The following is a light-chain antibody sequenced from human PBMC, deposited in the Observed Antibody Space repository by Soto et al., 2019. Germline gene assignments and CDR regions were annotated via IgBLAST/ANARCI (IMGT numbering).Light chain of an antibody. Sequence: EILFTQSPATLSLSPGGRATPSRRASQSVSSYLAWYQQKPGQAPRLLIYGASTRATGIPDRFSGSGSGTEFTLTISSLQSEDFAVYYCQQYNNWPPYTFGQGTKVDTK. CDR2: GAS. V-gene: IGKV3D-15*01. J-gene: IGKJ2*01. CDR3: QQYNNWPPYT. CDR1: QSVSSY.